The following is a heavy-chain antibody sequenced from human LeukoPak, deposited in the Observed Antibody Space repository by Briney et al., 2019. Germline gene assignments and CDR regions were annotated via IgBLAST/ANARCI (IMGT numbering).Heavy chain of an antibody. CDR3: ARGSYITSTDY. CDR1: GFTVSSNY. CDR2: IKQDGSEK. V-gene: IGHV3-7*01. Sequence: GGSLRLSCAASGFTVSSNYMSWVRQAPGKGLEWVANIKQDGSEKYYVDSVKGRFTISRDNAKNSLYLQMNSLRAEDTAVYYCARGSYITSTDYWGQGTLVTVSS. D-gene: IGHD1-14*01. J-gene: IGHJ4*02.